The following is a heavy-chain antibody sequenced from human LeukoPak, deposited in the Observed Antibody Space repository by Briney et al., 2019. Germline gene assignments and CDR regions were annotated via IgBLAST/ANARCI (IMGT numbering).Heavy chain of an antibody. V-gene: IGHV3-7*04. J-gene: IGHJ4*02. D-gene: IGHD5-18*01. Sequence: PGGSLRLSCAASGFTFSSYWMSWVRHAPGKGLEWVANIKQDGNLIYYVDSLKGRFTISRDNAKNSLYLQMNSLRAEDTAVYYCARNSYGDYWGQGTLVTVSS. CDR1: GFTFSSYW. CDR2: IKQDGNLI. CDR3: ARNSYGDY.